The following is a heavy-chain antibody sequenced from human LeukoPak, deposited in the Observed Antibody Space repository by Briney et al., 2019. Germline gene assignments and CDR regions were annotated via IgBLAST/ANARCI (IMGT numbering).Heavy chain of an antibody. J-gene: IGHJ4*02. V-gene: IGHV3-74*01. CDR2: INSDGSST. Sequence: GGSLRLSWAASGFTFSSYWMHWVRQAPGKRLVWVSRINSDGSSTSYADSVKGRFTISRDNAKNTLYLQMNSLRAEDTAVYYCARGPSTSFDYWGQGTLVTVSS. CDR1: GFTFSSYW. D-gene: IGHD2-2*01. CDR3: ARGPSTSFDY.